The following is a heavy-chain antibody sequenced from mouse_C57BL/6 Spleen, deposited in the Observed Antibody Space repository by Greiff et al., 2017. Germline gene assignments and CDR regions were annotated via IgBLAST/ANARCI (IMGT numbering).Heavy chain of an antibody. D-gene: IGHD1-1*01. V-gene: IGHV1-64*01. CDR1: GYTFTSYW. CDR2: IHPNSGST. Sequence: QVHVKQPGAELVKPGASVKLSCKASGYTFTSYWMHWVKQRPGQGLEWIGMIHPNSGSTNYNEKFKSKATLTVDKSSSTAYMQLSSLTSEDSAVYYCARAYYGSSPPFAYWGQGTLVTVSA. CDR3: ARAYYGSSPPFAY. J-gene: IGHJ3*01.